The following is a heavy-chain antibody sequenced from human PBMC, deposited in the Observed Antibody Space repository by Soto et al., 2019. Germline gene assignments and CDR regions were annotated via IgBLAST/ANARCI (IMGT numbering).Heavy chain of an antibody. CDR3: ARVGYYDFWSGYYKVYYYYMDV. CDR1: GFTFSSYW. D-gene: IGHD3-3*01. Sequence: EVQLVESGGGLVQPGGSLRLSCAASGFTFSSYWMSWVRQAPGKGLEWVANIKPDGSEKYYVDSVKGRFTISRDNAKNSLYLQMNSLRAEDTALYYCARVGYYDFWSGYYKVYYYYMDVWGKGTTVTVSS. CDR2: IKPDGSEK. J-gene: IGHJ6*03. V-gene: IGHV3-7*01.